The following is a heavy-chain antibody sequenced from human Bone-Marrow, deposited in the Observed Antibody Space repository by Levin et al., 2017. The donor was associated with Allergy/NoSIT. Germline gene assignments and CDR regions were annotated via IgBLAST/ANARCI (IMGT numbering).Heavy chain of an antibody. V-gene: IGHV3-9*01. CDR3: AKDRAATVTAGHYFDH. Sequence: SLKISCATSGFTFDDYALHWVRQVPGKGLEWVSGINWNSGDMAYADSVGGRFTISRDNAKKSVYLQMNSLRPEDSALYYCAKDRAATVTAGHYFDHWGQGSRVTVSS. CDR2: INWNSGDM. D-gene: IGHD4-17*01. J-gene: IGHJ4*02. CDR1: GFTFDDYA.